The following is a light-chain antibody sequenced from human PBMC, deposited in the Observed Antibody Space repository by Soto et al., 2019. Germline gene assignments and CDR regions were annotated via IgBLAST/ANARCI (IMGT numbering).Light chain of an antibody. CDR2: DAF. Sequence: IQMTQSPSTLSASVGDRVTITCRASQSISTWLAWYQQKPGKAPKLLIYDAFYLERGVPSRFSGSGSGTEFTLTISSLQSDDLATYYCQQYNSFWTFGQGTKVDIK. CDR3: QQYNSFWT. J-gene: IGKJ1*01. V-gene: IGKV1-5*01. CDR1: QSISTW.